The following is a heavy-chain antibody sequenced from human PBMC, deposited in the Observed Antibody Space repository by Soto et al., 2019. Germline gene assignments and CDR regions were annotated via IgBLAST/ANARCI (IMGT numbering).Heavy chain of an antibody. D-gene: IGHD2-21*01. Sequence: QVVLEQSGGEVKKPGASVKVSCKASGYTFSGYSITWVRQAPGQGLEWMGRISGYNVNTNYARTLRDRLTLTTDTSTSTAYMELRSLTSDDTAVYYCARDVFCGGAPACPDMDVWGQGTTVTVSS. CDR2: ISGYNVNT. CDR1: GYTFSGYS. V-gene: IGHV1-18*04. J-gene: IGHJ6*02. CDR3: ARDVFCGGAPACPDMDV.